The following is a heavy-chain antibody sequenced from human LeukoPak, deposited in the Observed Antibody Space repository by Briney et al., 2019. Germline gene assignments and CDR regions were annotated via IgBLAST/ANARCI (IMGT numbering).Heavy chain of an antibody. CDR2: TNHSGST. CDR3: ARGYDSSGYYLDY. J-gene: IGHJ4*02. Sequence: PSETLSLTCAVYGGSFSGYYWSWIRQPPGKGLEWIGETNHSGSTNYNPSLKSRVTISVDTSKNQFSLKLSSVTAADTAVYYCARGYDSSGYYLDYWGQGTLVTVSS. D-gene: IGHD3-22*01. V-gene: IGHV4-34*01. CDR1: GGSFSGYY.